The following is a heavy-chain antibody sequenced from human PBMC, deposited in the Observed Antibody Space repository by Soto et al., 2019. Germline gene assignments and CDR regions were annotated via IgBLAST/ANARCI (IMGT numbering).Heavy chain of an antibody. CDR1: GGAFNSFA. J-gene: IGHJ6*02. CDR2: IIPFFSTP. V-gene: IGHV1-69*12. D-gene: IGHD1-26*01. CDR3: ARDLVMRGNSYYYGMAV. Sequence: QVQLVQSGAEVKKPGSSVKVSCKASGGAFNSFAITWVRQAPGQGLEWMGAIIPFFSTPNYAQRLQGRITIAADESTSTAYMELSSLRSEDTAIYFCARDLVMRGNSYYYGMAVWGQGTTVTVSS.